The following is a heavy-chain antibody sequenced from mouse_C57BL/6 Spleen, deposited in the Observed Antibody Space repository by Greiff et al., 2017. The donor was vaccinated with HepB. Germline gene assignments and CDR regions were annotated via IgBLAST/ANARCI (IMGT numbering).Heavy chain of an antibody. J-gene: IGHJ4*01. CDR2: ISDGGSYT. V-gene: IGHV5-4*03. CDR3: ARFDYDHYAMDY. Sequence: EVMLVESGGGLVKPGGSLKLSCAASGFTFSSYAMSWVRQTPEKRLEWVATISDGGSYTYYPDNVKGRFTISRDNAKNNLYLQMSHLKSEDTAMYYCARFDYDHYAMDYWGQGTSVTVSS. CDR1: GFTFSSYA. D-gene: IGHD2-4*01.